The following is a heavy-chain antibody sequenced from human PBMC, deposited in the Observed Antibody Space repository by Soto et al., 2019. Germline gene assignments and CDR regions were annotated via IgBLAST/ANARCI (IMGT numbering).Heavy chain of an antibody. CDR3: ARGLRRQLLNWFDP. Sequence: SETLSLTCTVSGGSISSYYWSWIRQPPGKGLEWVGYIYYIGSTNYNPSLKSRVTISVDTSKNQFSLKLSSVTAADTAVYYCARGLRRQLLNWFDPWGQGTLVTVSS. V-gene: IGHV4-59*01. D-gene: IGHD2-2*01. CDR2: IYYIGST. CDR1: GGSISSYY. J-gene: IGHJ5*02.